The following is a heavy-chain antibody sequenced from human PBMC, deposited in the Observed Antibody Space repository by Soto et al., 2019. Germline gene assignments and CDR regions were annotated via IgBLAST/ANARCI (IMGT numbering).Heavy chain of an antibody. CDR2: IYYSGST. CDR3: ARASYTIFGVVTWFDP. J-gene: IGHJ5*02. D-gene: IGHD3-3*01. CDR1: GGSISSYY. V-gene: IGHV4-59*01. Sequence: SETLSLTCTVSGGSISSYYWSWIRQPPGKGLEWIGYIYYSGSTNYNPSLKSRVTISVDTSKNQFSLKLSSVTAADTAVYYCARASYTIFGVVTWFDPWGQGTLVTVSS.